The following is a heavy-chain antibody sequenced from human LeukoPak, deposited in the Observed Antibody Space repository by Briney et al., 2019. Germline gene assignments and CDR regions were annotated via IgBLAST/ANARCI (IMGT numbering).Heavy chain of an antibody. CDR2: IHSSGNT. CDR1: GGSISGYY. J-gene: IGHJ5*02. V-gene: IGHV4-59*01. Sequence: SSETLSLTCTVSGGSISGYYWNCIRQPPGKGLEWLGYIHSSGNTRYNPSLRSRVTTSVDTSKNQFSLKLNSVTATDTAVYYCGRAGRYCSGGSCYGENWFDPWGQGTLVTVSS. D-gene: IGHD2-15*01. CDR3: GRAGRYCSGGSCYGENWFDP.